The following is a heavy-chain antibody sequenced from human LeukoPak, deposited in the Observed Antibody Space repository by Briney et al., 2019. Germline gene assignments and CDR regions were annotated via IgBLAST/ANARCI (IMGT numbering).Heavy chain of an antibody. V-gene: IGHV4-34*01. D-gene: IGHD3-9*01. CDR3: ARSGPLLRYFDWLLYGFDY. Sequence: SETLSLTCAVYGGSFSGYYWSWIRHPPGKGLEWIGEINHSGSTNYNPSLKSRVTISVDKSKNQFSLKLSSVTAADTAVYYCARSGPLLRYFDWLLYGFDYWGQGTLVTVSS. CDR2: INHSGST. J-gene: IGHJ4*02. CDR1: GGSFSGYY.